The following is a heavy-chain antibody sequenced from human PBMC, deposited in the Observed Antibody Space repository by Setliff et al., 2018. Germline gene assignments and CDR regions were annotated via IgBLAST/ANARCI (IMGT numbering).Heavy chain of an antibody. V-gene: IGHV1-69*11. CDR1: GGTFSNYA. CDR2: NFPVLGSA. Sequence: SVKVSCKVSGGTFSNYAINWVRQAPGQGLQWMGRNFPVLGSADYAQTFQGRVTFTADESTRTAYMELSSLTSEDTAVYFCARYFSSDPFDIWGQGTLVTVSS. J-gene: IGHJ3*02. CDR3: ARYFSSDPFDI. D-gene: IGHD2-8*01.